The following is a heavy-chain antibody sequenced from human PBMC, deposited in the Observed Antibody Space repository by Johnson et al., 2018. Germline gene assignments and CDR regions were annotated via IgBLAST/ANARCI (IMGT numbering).Heavy chain of an antibody. V-gene: IGHV3-30-3*01. CDR2: ISYDGSNK. J-gene: IGHJ6*03. CDR1: GFTFSSYA. D-gene: IGHD3-10*01. Sequence: QVQLVQSGGGVVQPGRSLRLSCAASGFTFSSYAMHWVRQAPGKGLEWVAVISYDGSNKYYADSVKGRFTISRHNSKNTLYLQMNSLGAEDTAVYYCARDPPLSSDGSVPNDKDVWGKGTTVTVSS. CDR3: ARDPPLSSDGSVPNDKDV.